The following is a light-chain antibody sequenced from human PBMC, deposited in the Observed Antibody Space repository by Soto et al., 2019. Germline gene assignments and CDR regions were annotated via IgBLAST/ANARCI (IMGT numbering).Light chain of an antibody. CDR1: QSISSF. V-gene: IGKV1-13*01. CDR3: QQRSNWPRT. CDR2: YAS. Sequence: AIQLTQSPSSLSASLGDRVTITCRASQSISSFFSFYQQKPWKAPKLLIYYASSLESGVPSRFSGSGSGTDFTLTISSLEPEDFAVYYCQQRSNWPRTFGQGTKVDIK. J-gene: IGKJ1*01.